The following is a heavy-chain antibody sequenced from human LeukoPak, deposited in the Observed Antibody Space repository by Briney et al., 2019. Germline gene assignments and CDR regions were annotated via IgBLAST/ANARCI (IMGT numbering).Heavy chain of an antibody. Sequence: SVRVSCKASGGTFSSYAISWVRQAPGQGLEWMGGIIPIFGTANYAQKFQGRVTITADESTSTAYMELSSLRSEDTAVYYCAGRHSGYDLDYWGQGTLVTVSS. CDR1: GGTFSSYA. V-gene: IGHV1-69*13. D-gene: IGHD5-12*01. CDR3: AGRHSGYDLDY. J-gene: IGHJ4*02. CDR2: IIPIFGTA.